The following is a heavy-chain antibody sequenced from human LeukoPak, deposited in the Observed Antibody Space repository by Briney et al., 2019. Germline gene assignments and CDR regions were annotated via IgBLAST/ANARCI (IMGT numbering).Heavy chain of an antibody. J-gene: IGHJ4*02. CDR3: ARRYYDFWSGYPHYFDY. CDR1: GGSISSYY. Sequence: SETLSLTCTVSGGSISSYYWSWIRQPPGKGLEWIGYIYHSGSTNHNPSLKSRVTISVDTSKNQFSLKLSSVTAADTAVYYCARRYYDFWSGYPHYFDYWGQGTLVTVSS. V-gene: IGHV4-59*08. CDR2: IYHSGST. D-gene: IGHD3-3*01.